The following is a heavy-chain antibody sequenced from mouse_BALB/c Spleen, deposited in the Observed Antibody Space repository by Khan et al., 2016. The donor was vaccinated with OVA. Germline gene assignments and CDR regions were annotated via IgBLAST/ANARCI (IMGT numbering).Heavy chain of an antibody. J-gene: IGHJ3*01. CDR2: INPSNGYT. Sequence: QVQLKQSGAELARPGASVKMSCKASGYTFTSYTIHWIKLRPGQGLEWIGFINPSNGYTNYNQKFKDKATLTADKSSTTVYMQLSSLTADDSAVYICVRDGAYHRNDGWFAYWGQGTLVTVSA. CDR3: VRDGAYHRNDGWFAY. CDR1: GYTFTSYT. D-gene: IGHD2-14*01. V-gene: IGHV1-4*01.